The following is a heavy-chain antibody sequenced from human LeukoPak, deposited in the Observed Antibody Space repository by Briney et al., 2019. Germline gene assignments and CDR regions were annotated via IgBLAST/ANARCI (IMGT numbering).Heavy chain of an antibody. V-gene: IGHV4-39*07. CDR2: IYYSGST. D-gene: IGHD1-26*01. CDR3: ARGDGSTIDY. Sequence: SETLSLTCTVSGGSISSSSYYWGWIRQPPGKGLEWIGSIYYSGSTYYNPSLKSRVTISVDTSKNQFSLKLSSVTAADTAVYYCARGDGSTIDYWGQGTLVTVSS. CDR1: GGSISSSSYY. J-gene: IGHJ4*02.